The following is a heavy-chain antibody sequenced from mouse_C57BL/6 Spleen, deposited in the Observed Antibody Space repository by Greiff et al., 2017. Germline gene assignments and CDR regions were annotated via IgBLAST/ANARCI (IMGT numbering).Heavy chain of an antibody. CDR1: GYTFTDYY. J-gene: IGHJ2*01. CDR3: TIRQVRLLYYFDY. D-gene: IGHD3-2*02. Sequence: VQLQQSGPELVKPGASVKISCKASGYTFTDYYMNWVKQSHGKSLEWIGDINPNNGGTSYNQKFKGKATLTVDKSSSTAYMELRSLTSEDSAVYYGTIRQVRLLYYFDYWGQGTTLTVSS. CDR2: INPNNGGT. V-gene: IGHV1-26*01.